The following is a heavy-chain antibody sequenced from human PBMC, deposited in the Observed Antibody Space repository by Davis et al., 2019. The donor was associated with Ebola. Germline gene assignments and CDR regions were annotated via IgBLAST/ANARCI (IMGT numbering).Heavy chain of an antibody. V-gene: IGHV1-2*02. Sequence: ASVKVSCKASGYTFTGYYMHWVRQAPGQGLEWMGWINPNSGGTNSAQKFQGRVTMTKDTSTSTVYMELSSLISEDTAVYYCARNPDGYNVIDYWGQGTLVTVSS. J-gene: IGHJ4*02. CDR3: ARNPDGYNVIDY. D-gene: IGHD5-24*01. CDR1: GYTFTGYY. CDR2: INPNSGGT.